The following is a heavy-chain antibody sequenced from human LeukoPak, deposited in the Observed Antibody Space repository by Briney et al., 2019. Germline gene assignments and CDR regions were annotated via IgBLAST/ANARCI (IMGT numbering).Heavy chain of an antibody. D-gene: IGHD4-17*01. CDR2: ISSSSAYT. J-gene: IGHJ4*02. CDR3: ARARGMDDYGDFRIK. V-gene: IGHV3-11*06. Sequence: GGSLRLSCAASGFTFSDYYMSWIRQAPGKGLEWVSYISSSSAYTNYADSVKGRFTTSRDNAKNSLSLQMNGLRAEDTAVYYCARARGMDDYGDFRIKWGQGTLVTVSS. CDR1: GFTFSDYY.